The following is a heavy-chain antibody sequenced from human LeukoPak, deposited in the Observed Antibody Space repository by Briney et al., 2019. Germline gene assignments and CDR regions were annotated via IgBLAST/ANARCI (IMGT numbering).Heavy chain of an antibody. CDR3: ARENFQY. V-gene: IGHV3-7*04. J-gene: IGHJ4*02. CDR2: IKPDGSDE. CDR1: GFTFSSYW. Sequence: GGSLRLSCAASGFTFSSYWMNWVRQAPGKGLEWVANIKPDGSDEYHVDSVKGRFTISRDNAENSLYLQMNSLRAEDTAVYYCARENFQYWAQGTLVTVSS.